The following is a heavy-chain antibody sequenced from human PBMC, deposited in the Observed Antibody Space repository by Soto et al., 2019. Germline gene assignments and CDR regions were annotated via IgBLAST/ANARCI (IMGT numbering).Heavy chain of an antibody. CDR2: IYYSGST. CDR1: GGSISSYY. Sequence: TSETLSLTCTVSGGSISSYYWSWIRQPPGKGLEWIGYIYYSGSTNYNPSLKSRVTISVDTSKNQFSLKLSSVTAADTAVYYCARDSDSSGWYFDYWGQGTLVTVSS. CDR3: ARDSDSSGWYFDY. J-gene: IGHJ4*02. V-gene: IGHV4-59*01. D-gene: IGHD6-19*01.